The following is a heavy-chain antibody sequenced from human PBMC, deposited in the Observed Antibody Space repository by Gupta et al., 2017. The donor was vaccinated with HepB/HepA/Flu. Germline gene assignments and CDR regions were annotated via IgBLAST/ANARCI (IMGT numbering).Heavy chain of an antibody. CDR2: RSYDGSNK. CDR3: AKGGAFTIFGVVLPD. Sequence: QVQLVESGGGVVQPGRSLRLSCAASGFTFSSYGMHWVRQAPGKGLEWVAVRSYDGSNKYYADSVKGRFTISRDNSKNTLYLQMNSLRAEDTAVYYCAKGGAFTIFGVVLPDWGQGTLVTVSS. D-gene: IGHD3-3*01. CDR1: GFTFSSYG. V-gene: IGHV3-30*18. J-gene: IGHJ4*02.